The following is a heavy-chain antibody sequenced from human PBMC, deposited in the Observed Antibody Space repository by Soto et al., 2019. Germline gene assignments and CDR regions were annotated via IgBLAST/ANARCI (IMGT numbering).Heavy chain of an antibody. J-gene: IGHJ6*02. V-gene: IGHV3-33*01. CDR1: GFTFSSYG. D-gene: IGHD3-9*01. CDR3: ARDLLNYDILTGRPRYGMEV. Sequence: GGSLRLSCAASGFTFSSYGMHWVRQAPGKGLEWVAVIWYDGSNKYYADSVKGRFTISRDNSKNTLYLQMNSLRAEDTAVYYCARDLLNYDILTGRPRYGMEVWGQGTTVTVSS. CDR2: IWYDGSNK.